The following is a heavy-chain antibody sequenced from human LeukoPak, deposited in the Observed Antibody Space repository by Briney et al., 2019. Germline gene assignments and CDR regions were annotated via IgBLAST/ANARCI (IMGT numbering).Heavy chain of an antibody. CDR2: ISSSSSYI. J-gene: IGHJ4*02. V-gene: IGHV3-21*01. CDR3: ARESDGDGYNSFDY. CDR1: GFTFSSYS. Sequence: GGSLRLSCAASGFTFSSYSMNWVRQAPGKGLEWVSSISSSSSYIYYADSVKGRFTISRDNAKNSLYRQMNSLRAEDTAVYYCARESDGDGYNSFDYWGQGTLVTVSS. D-gene: IGHD5-24*01.